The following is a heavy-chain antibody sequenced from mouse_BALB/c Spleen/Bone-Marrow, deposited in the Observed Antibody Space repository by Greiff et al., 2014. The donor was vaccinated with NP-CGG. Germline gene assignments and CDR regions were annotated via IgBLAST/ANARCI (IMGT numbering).Heavy chain of an antibody. V-gene: IGHV2-9*02. Sequence: VQLKHSGPGLVAPSQSLSITCTVSGFSLTSYGVHWVRQPPGKGLEWLGVIWAGGSTNYNSALMSRLSISEDNSKSQFFLKMNSLQTDDTAMYYGSSPGAIGYGPHYYAMDYWGQGTSVTVSS. CDR2: IWAGGST. CDR1: GFSLTSYG. D-gene: IGHD1-1*01. CDR3: SSPGAIGYGPHYYAMDY. J-gene: IGHJ4*01.